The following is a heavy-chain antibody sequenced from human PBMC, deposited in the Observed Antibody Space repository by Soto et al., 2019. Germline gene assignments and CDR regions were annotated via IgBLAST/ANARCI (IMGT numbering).Heavy chain of an antibody. V-gene: IGHV1-69*05. Sequence: ASVTVSCKASGGTFSSYAISWVRQAPGQGLEWMGGIIPIFGTANYAQKFQGRVTFTRDTSASTVYMEVSSLRSEDTAVYYCARAAYYYESSGYYPGDYWGQGTLVTVSS. CDR3: ARAAYYYESSGYYPGDY. CDR2: IIPIFGTA. D-gene: IGHD3-22*01. J-gene: IGHJ4*02. CDR1: GGTFSSYA.